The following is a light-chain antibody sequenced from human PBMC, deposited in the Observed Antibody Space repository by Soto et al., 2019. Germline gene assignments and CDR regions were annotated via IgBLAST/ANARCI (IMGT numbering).Light chain of an antibody. CDR2: DAS. CDR3: QQRSNWPPA. CDR1: QSVSSY. Sequence: ELVLTQSPGTLSLSPGERATLSCRACQSVSSYLAWYQQKPGQAPRLLIYDASNRATGIPARFSGSGSGTDFTLTISSLEPEDFAVYYCQQRSNWPPAFGQGTKVDIK. J-gene: IGKJ1*01. V-gene: IGKV3-11*01.